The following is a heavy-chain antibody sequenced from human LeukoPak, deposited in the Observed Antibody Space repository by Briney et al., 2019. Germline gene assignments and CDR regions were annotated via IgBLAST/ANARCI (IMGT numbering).Heavy chain of an antibody. Sequence: AGGSLRLSCAASGFTFSSYSMNWVRQAPGKGLEWVSSVTGSSIYIYYADSVKGRFTISRDNAKNSLYLQMNSLRAEDTAVYYCARDLGTTPYFDYWGQGTLVTVSS. CDR1: GFTFSSYS. CDR2: VTGSSIYI. J-gene: IGHJ4*02. CDR3: ARDLGTTPYFDY. V-gene: IGHV3-21*01. D-gene: IGHD2-15*01.